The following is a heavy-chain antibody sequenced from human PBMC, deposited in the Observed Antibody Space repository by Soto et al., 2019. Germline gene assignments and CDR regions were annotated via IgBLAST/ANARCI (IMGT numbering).Heavy chain of an antibody. J-gene: IGHJ5*02. D-gene: IGHD4-4*01. CDR1: GFTFSESW. Sequence: EVQLVESGGGLVQPGGSLRLSCTASGFTFSESWMTWVRQAPGKGLEWVARIKPNESEKKYADSVKGRFSISRDNAKNSMYLQMDSLRGADPAVYYGVRGGSTYASWGQGTLVTVSS. CDR2: IKPNESEK. V-gene: IGHV3-7*01. CDR3: VRGGSTYAS.